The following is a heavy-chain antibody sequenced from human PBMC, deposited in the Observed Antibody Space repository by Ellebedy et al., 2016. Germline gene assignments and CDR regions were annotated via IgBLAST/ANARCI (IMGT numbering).Heavy chain of an antibody. Sequence: GESLKISXAASGFAFSSYSMNWVRQAPGKGLEWVSYISSSSSTIYYADSVKGRFTISRDNAKNSLYLQMNSLRDEDTAVYYCARASRTTVTTGGPRYYYGMDVWGQGTTVTVSS. J-gene: IGHJ6*02. CDR3: ARASRTTVTTGGPRYYYGMDV. D-gene: IGHD4-17*01. V-gene: IGHV3-48*02. CDR2: ISSSSSTI. CDR1: GFAFSSYS.